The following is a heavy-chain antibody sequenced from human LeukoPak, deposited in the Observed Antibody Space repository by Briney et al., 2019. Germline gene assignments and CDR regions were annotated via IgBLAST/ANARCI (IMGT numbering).Heavy chain of an antibody. Sequence: GGSLRLSCVASGFTFDSHWMSWVRQAPGKGLEWVANIKQDESEKYYVVSVRGRFTISRDNAKNSLYLQMNSLRAEDTAVYYCAREWVNRAAASSCDYWGQGTLVTVSS. J-gene: IGHJ4*02. D-gene: IGHD6-13*01. CDR3: AREWVNRAAASSCDY. CDR2: IKQDESEK. CDR1: GFTFDSHW. V-gene: IGHV3-7*01.